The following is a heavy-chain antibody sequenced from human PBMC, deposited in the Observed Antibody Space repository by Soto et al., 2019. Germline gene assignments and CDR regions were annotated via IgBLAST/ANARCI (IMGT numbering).Heavy chain of an antibody. V-gene: IGHV4-31*03. Sequence: SETLSLTCTVSGGSISSGGYYWSWIRQHPGKGLEWIGYIYYSGSTYYNPSLKSRVTISVDTSKNQFSLKLSSVTAADTAVYYCARCFSTHLDYWGQGTLVTVSS. CDR1: GGSISSGGYY. D-gene: IGHD2-15*01. CDR3: ARCFSTHLDY. CDR2: IYYSGST. J-gene: IGHJ4*02.